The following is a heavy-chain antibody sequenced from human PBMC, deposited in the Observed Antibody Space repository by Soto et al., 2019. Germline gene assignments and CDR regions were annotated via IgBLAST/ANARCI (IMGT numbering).Heavy chain of an antibody. CDR1: GFSLSTSGVG. CDR3: AHITGYCSGGSCRLDP. J-gene: IGHJ5*02. D-gene: IGHD2-15*01. V-gene: IGHV2-5*01. CDR2: IYWNDDK. Sequence: SGPRLVNPTRTLTLTCTFSGFSLSTSGVGVGWIRQPPGKALEWLALIYWNDDKRYSPSLKSRLTITKDTSKNQVVLTVTNMDPVDTATYYCAHITGYCSGGSCRLDPWGQGTLVTVSS.